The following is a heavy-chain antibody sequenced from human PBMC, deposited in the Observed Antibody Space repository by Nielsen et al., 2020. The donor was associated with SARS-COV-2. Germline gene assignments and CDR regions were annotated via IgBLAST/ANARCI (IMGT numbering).Heavy chain of an antibody. J-gene: IGHJ3*02. Sequence: ASVKVSCKVSGYTFTNYVMHWVRQAPGQGLEWMGWINGGSGNTKYSQKFQGRVTMTTDTSTSTAYMELRSLRSDDTAMYYCARDRGSSGWRDAFDIWGQGTMVTVSS. CDR3: ARDRGSSGWRDAFDI. D-gene: IGHD6-25*01. CDR1: GYTFTNYV. V-gene: IGHV1-3*01. CDR2: INGGSGNT.